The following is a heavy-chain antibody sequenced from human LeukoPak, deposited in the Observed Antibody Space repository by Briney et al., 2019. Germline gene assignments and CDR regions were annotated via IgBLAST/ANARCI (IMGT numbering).Heavy chain of an antibody. D-gene: IGHD6-19*01. V-gene: IGHV4-39*01. J-gene: IGHJ4*02. CDR2: FYYSGST. CDR1: GGSISTSNYY. Sequence: SETLSLTCTVSGGSISTSNYYWGWIRQAPGKGLEWIGSFYYSGSTYYNASLKSRVTISVDTPKSQFSLKLNSVTATDTAVYYCTTTTRGWYGVGDYWGQGTLVTVSS. CDR3: TTTTRGWYGVGDY.